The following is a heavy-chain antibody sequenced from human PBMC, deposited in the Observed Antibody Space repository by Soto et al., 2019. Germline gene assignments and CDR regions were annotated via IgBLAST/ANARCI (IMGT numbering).Heavy chain of an antibody. CDR3: AKDLAVGTPHNDY. CDR2: ISYDGSNK. CDR1: GFNFSSYG. D-gene: IGHD6-19*01. V-gene: IGHV3-30*18. Sequence: PGGSLRLSFASSGFNFSSYGMDWLGQSPGKGLEWVAVISYDGSNKYYADSVKGRFTISRDNSKNTLYLQMNSLRAEDTAVYYCAKDLAVGTPHNDYWGQGTLVTVAS. J-gene: IGHJ4*02.